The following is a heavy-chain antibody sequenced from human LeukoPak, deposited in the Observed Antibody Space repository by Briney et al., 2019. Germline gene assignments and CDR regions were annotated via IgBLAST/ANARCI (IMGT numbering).Heavy chain of an antibody. J-gene: IGHJ4*02. CDR2: INSDGRTI. D-gene: IGHD2-15*01. Sequence: GGSLRLSCAASGFTFSSSWMHWVRQAPGKGLVWVSRINSDGRTITYADSVKGRFTISRDNAKNTMYLQMNSLRAEDTAVYYCATISSPLDYWGQGTLVTVSS. CDR3: ATISSPLDY. V-gene: IGHV3-74*03. CDR1: GFTFSSSW.